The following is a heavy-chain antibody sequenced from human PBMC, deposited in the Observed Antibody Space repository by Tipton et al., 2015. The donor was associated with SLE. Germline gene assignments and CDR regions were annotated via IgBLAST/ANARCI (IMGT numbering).Heavy chain of an antibody. Sequence: LRLSCTVSGGSISSHYWSWIRQPPGKGLEWIGYIYYSGSTNYNPSLKSRVTISVDTSKNQFSLKLSSVTAADTAVYYCARDDSIYAFDIWGQGTMVTVSS. CDR3: ARDDSIYAFDI. CDR2: IYYSGST. J-gene: IGHJ3*02. D-gene: IGHD4-11*01. V-gene: IGHV4-59*11. CDR1: GGSISSHY.